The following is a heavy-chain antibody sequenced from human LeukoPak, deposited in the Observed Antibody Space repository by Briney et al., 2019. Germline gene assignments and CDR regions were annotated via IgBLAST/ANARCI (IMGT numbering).Heavy chain of an antibody. CDR1: GYTFTGYY. Sequence: ASVKVSCKASGYTFTGYYMHWVRQAPGQGLEWMGWINPNSGGTNYAQKFQGRVTMTRDTSIRTAYMELSRLRSDDTAVYYCARSVGTRDGYKTFDYWGQGTLVTVSS. CDR2: INPNSGGT. D-gene: IGHD5-24*01. CDR3: ARSVGTRDGYKTFDY. V-gene: IGHV1-2*02. J-gene: IGHJ4*02.